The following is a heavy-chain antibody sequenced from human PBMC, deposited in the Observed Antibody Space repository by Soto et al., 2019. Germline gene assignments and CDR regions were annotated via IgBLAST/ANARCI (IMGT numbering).Heavy chain of an antibody. J-gene: IGHJ4*02. CDR2: IYYSGST. D-gene: IGHD2-2*01. Sequence: IRQPPGKGLEWIGYIYYSGSTNYNPSLKSRVTISVDTSKNQFSLKLSSVTAADTAVYYCARSSTSANYFDYWGQGTLVTVSS. V-gene: IGHV4-59*12. CDR3: ARSSTSANYFDY.